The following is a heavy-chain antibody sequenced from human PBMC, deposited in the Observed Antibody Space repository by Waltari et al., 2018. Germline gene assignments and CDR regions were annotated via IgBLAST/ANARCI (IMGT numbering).Heavy chain of an antibody. CDR2: LKEVGSGK. V-gene: IGHV3-7*01. D-gene: IGHD3-16*01. CDR1: GFTFSTTW. Sequence: EVQLVESGGALVQPGGSVRLSCAASGFTFSTTWMCWVGQTPGKGREWVAKLKEVGSGKYYVEPVKGRFTISRDNAKNSLYLQMNSLRAEDTAVYFCASGGGRPFDYWGQGTLVTVSS. J-gene: IGHJ4*02. CDR3: ASGGGRPFDY.